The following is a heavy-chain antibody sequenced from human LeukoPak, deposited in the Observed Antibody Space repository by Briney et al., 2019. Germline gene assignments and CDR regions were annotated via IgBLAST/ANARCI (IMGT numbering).Heavy chain of an antibody. V-gene: IGHV3-33*01. CDR2: IWYDGSNK. CDR1: GFTFSSYG. J-gene: IGHJ4*02. CDR3: ARAYDILTGYSSNSHFDY. Sequence: GGSLRLSCAASGFTFSSYGMHWVRQAPGKGLEWVAVIWYDGSNKYYADSVKGRFTISRDNSKNTLYLQMNSLRAEDTAVYYCARAYDILTGYSSNSHFDYWGQGTLVTVSS. D-gene: IGHD3-9*01.